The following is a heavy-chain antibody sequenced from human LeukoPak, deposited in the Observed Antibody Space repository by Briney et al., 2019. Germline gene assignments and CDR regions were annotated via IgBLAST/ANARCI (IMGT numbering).Heavy chain of an antibody. Sequence: GGSLRLSCAASGFTFSSYGMHWVRQAPGKGLEWVAVISYDGSNKYYADSVKGRFTISRDSSKNTLYLQMNSPRPEDTAVYYCARAHLSSASTDYMTVWGKGTTVTVSS. CDR1: GFTFSSYG. V-gene: IGHV3-30*03. CDR2: ISYDGSNK. D-gene: IGHD6-6*01. CDR3: ARAHLSSASTDYMTV. J-gene: IGHJ6*03.